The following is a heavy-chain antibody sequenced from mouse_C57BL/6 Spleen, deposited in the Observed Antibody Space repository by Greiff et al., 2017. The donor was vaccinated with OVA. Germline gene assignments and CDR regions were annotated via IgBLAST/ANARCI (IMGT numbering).Heavy chain of an antibody. CDR2: IHPNSGST. J-gene: IGHJ2*01. V-gene: IGHV1-64*01. CDR1: GYTFTSYW. CDR3: ARSLYYDYEQGY. Sequence: QVQLQQPGAELVKPGASVKLSCKASGYTFTSYWMHWVKQRPGQGLEWIGMIHPNSGSTNYNEKFKSKATLTVDKSSSTAYMQLSSLTSEDSAVYYCARSLYYDYEQGYWGQGTTLTVSS. D-gene: IGHD2-4*01.